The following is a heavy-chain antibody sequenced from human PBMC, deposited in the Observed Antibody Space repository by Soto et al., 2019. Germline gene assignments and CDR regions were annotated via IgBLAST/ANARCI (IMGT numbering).Heavy chain of an antibody. CDR3: EKDLEGHYYDSSGYYSSPDY. Sequence: QVQLVESGGGVVQPGRSLRLSCAASGFTFSSYGMHWVRQAPGKGLEWVAGISYDGSNKYYADSVRGRFTICRDNSKNTLYLQMNSLRAEDTAVYYCEKDLEGHYYDSSGYYSSPDYWGQGTLVTVSS. CDR2: ISYDGSNK. D-gene: IGHD3-22*01. J-gene: IGHJ4*02. CDR1: GFTFSSYG. V-gene: IGHV3-30*18.